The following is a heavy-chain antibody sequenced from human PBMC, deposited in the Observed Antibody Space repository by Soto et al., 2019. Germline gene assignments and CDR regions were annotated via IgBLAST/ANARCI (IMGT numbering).Heavy chain of an antibody. V-gene: IGHV1-8*01. Sequence: ASVKVSCKASGYTFTSYDINWVRQATGQGLEWMGWMNPNSGNTGYAQKFQGRVTMTRNTSISTAYMELSSLGSEDTAVYYCARGSDILTGSYYYYYYMDVWGKGTTVTVSS. CDR3: ARGSDILTGSYYYYYYMDV. J-gene: IGHJ6*03. CDR2: MNPNSGNT. D-gene: IGHD3-9*01. CDR1: GYTFTSYD.